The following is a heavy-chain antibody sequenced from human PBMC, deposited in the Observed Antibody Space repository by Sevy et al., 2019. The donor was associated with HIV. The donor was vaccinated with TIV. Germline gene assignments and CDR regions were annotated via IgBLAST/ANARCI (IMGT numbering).Heavy chain of an antibody. CDR3: ARTEVSNSPRHFDY. CDR2: INSDGSTT. J-gene: IGHJ4*02. Sequence: GGSLRLSCAASGFTLSTYWMHWVRQVPGKGLVWVSRINSDGSTTTYADSVKGRFTISRDNAKNTLFLQMNSLRADDTAVYYCARTEVSNSPRHFDYWGEGTLVTVSS. V-gene: IGHV3-74*01. D-gene: IGHD2-2*01. CDR1: GFTLSTYW.